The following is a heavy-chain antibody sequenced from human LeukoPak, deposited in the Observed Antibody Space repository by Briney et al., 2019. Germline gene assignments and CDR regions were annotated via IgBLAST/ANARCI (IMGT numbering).Heavy chain of an antibody. CDR3: ARGRDPY. D-gene: IGHD5-24*01. V-gene: IGHV4-34*01. CDR1: GGSFSGYY. Sequence: TSETLSLTCAVYGGSFSGYYWTWIRQPPGRGLEWIGEINHSGSTNYNPSLKSRVTISVDTSKSQFSLKLNSETAADTAMYYCARGRDPYWGQGTLVSVSS. J-gene: IGHJ4*02. CDR2: INHSGST.